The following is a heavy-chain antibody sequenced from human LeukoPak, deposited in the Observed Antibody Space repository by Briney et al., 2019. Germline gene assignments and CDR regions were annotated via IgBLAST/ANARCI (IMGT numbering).Heavy chain of an antibody. V-gene: IGHV1-8*02. CDR2: MNPNSGNT. D-gene: IGHD4-17*01. J-gene: IGHJ3*02. CDR3: ARDNGDGAFDI. CDR1: GGTFSSYA. Sequence: GSSVKVSCKASGGTFSSYAVNWVRQATGQGLEWMGWMNPNSGNTGYAQKFQGRVTMTRNTSISTAYMELSSLRSEDTAVYYCARDNGDGAFDIWGQGTMVTVSS.